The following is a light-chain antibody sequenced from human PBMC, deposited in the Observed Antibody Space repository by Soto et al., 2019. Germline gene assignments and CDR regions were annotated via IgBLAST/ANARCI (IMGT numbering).Light chain of an antibody. V-gene: IGKV1-39*01. J-gene: IGKJ1*01. CDR3: QQSYTTPWT. CDR2: GAY. Sequence: DIQMTQSPSSLSASVGDRVTITCRASQSIGSWLNWYQQKPGKAPKVLIYGAYSLQSGVPSRFSGSGSGTDFTLTISSLQPEDFATYSCQQSYTTPWTFGLGTRVEI. CDR1: QSIGSW.